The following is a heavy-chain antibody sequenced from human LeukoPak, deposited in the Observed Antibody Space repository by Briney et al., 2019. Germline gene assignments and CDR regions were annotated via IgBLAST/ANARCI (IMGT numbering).Heavy chain of an antibody. Sequence: ASVKVSCKASGYTFTSYAMHWVRQAPGQRLEWMGWINAGNGNTKYSQKFQGRVTITRDTSASTAYMELSSLRSEDTAVYYCARGSGCSGGSCYSYYYGMDVWGQGTTVTVSS. J-gene: IGHJ6*02. CDR1: GYTFTSYA. D-gene: IGHD2-15*01. CDR3: ARGSGCSGGSCYSYYYGMDV. V-gene: IGHV1-3*01. CDR2: INAGNGNT.